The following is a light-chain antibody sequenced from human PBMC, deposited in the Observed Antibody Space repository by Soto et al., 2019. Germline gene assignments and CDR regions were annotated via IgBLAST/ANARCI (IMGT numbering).Light chain of an antibody. CDR1: SSDVGSYNY. J-gene: IGLJ1*01. CDR3: CSYAGSYIFV. Sequence: QCALTQPRSVSGSPGQSVTISCTGTSSDVGSYNYVSWYQQHPGKAPKFMIYDVSKRPSGVPDRFSGSKSGNTASLTISGLQAEDEADYYCCSYAGSYIFVFGTGTKLTVL. V-gene: IGLV2-11*01. CDR2: DVS.